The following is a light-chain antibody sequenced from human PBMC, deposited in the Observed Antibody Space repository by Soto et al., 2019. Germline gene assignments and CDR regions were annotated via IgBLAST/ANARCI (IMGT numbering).Light chain of an antibody. Sequence: EIVMTQAPATLSVSPGERATLSCRASQSVSSSLAWYQQRPGQAPRLLIYGASTRATGIPARFSGSGSGTEFTLTISSLQSEDFAVYYCPQYNNWPITFGQGTRLEIK. J-gene: IGKJ5*01. CDR2: GAS. CDR3: PQYNNWPIT. CDR1: QSVSSS. V-gene: IGKV3-15*01.